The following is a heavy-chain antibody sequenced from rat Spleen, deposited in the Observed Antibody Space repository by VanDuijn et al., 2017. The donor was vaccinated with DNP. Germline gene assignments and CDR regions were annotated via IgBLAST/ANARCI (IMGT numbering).Heavy chain of an antibody. V-gene: IGHV5-22*01. Sequence: EVQLVESGGGLVQPGRSLKLSCAASGFTFSDYYMAWVRQAPKKGLEWVASISYEGSSTYYGDSVKGRFTNSRDNAKSTLYLQMNSLRSEDTATYYCARQGPTTYYFDYWGQGVMVTVSS. J-gene: IGHJ2*01. D-gene: IGHD1-10*01. CDR2: ISYEGSST. CDR1: GFTFSDYY. CDR3: ARQGPTTYYFDY.